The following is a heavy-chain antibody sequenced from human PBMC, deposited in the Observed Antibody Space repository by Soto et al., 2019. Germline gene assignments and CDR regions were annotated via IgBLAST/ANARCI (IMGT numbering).Heavy chain of an antibody. Sequence: EVHLVESGGGLVKPGGSLRLSCAASGFTLSSYSINWVRQAPGKGLEWVSSINPSSSYIFYADSVKGRFTISRDNAKNSLYLQMDSLRVEDTAVYYCARLYCTYGVCLPSWTIDYWGQGTLVTVSS. CDR1: GFTLSSYS. CDR3: ARLYCTYGVCLPSWTIDY. CDR2: INPSSSYI. D-gene: IGHD2-8*01. V-gene: IGHV3-21*01. J-gene: IGHJ4*02.